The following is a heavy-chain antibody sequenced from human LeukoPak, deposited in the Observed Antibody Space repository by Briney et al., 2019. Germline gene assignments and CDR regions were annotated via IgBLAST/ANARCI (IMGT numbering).Heavy chain of an antibody. CDR3: ARLSDYGDYLNWFDP. CDR2: INHSGGT. CDR1: GGSFSGYY. Sequence: PSETLSLTCAVYGGSFSGYYWSWVRQPPGKGLEWIGEINHSGGTNYNPSLKSRVTISVDASKNQFSLKLNSVTAADTAVYYCARLSDYGDYLNWFDPWGQGTLVTASS. V-gene: IGHV4-34*01. D-gene: IGHD4-17*01. J-gene: IGHJ5*02.